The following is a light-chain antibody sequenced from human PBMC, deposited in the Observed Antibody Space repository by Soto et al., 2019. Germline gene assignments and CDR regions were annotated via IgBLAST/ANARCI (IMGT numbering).Light chain of an antibody. CDR2: DDN. CDR3: GSWDSSLSAYV. CDR1: SSNIGGNS. J-gene: IGLJ1*01. Sequence: QSVMTQPPSVSAAPGQMVTISCPGSSSNIGGNSVSWYQQLPGTAPKLLIYDDNKRPSGIPDRFSGSKSGTSATLGITGFQTGDEADYYCGSWDSSLSAYVFGTGTKLTVL. V-gene: IGLV1-51*01.